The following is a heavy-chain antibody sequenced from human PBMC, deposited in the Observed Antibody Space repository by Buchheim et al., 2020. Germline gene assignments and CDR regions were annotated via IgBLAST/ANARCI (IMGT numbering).Heavy chain of an antibody. Sequence: EVQLVESGGGLVQPGGSLRLSCAASGFTFSSYSMNWVRQAPGKGLEWVSYISSSSSTIYYADSVKGRFTISRDNAKNSLYLQMNSLRAEDTAVHYCARIGQLVAPGATYYYYGMDVWGQGTT. CDR3: ARIGQLVAPGATYYYYGMDV. D-gene: IGHD6-6*01. V-gene: IGHV3-48*01. CDR1: GFTFSSYS. CDR2: ISSSSSTI. J-gene: IGHJ6*02.